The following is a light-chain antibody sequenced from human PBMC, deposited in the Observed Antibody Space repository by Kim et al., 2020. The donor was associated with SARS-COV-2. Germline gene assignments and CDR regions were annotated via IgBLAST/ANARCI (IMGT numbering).Light chain of an antibody. CDR3: QQYDSYSYT. CDR2: RAS. J-gene: IGKJ2*01. CDR1: QSISSW. V-gene: IGKV1-5*03. Sequence: DIQMTQSPSTLSASVGDRVTITCRASQSISSWLAWYQQKPGQAPKFLIYRASSLESGVPSRFSGSGSETEFTLTISSLQPDDFATYYCQQYDSYSYTFGQGTKLEI.